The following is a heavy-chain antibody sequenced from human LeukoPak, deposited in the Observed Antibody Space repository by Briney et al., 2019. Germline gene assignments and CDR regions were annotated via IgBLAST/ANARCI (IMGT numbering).Heavy chain of an antibody. J-gene: IGHJ4*02. V-gene: IGHV4-34*01. Sequence: SETLSLTCAVYGGSFSGYYWNLIRRPPGKGLEWIGEINHSGSTNYNPSLKSRVTISVDTSKNQFSLKLSSVTAADTAVYYCARGRRDYGDYPYWGQGTLVTVSS. D-gene: IGHD4-17*01. CDR1: GGSFSGYY. CDR3: ARGRRDYGDYPY. CDR2: INHSGST.